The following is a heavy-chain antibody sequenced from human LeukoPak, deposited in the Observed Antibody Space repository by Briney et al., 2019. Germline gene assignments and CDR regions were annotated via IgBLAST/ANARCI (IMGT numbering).Heavy chain of an antibody. CDR3: ARDSGSSWYALSHHWFDP. J-gene: IGHJ5*02. Sequence: PGGSLRLSCSASGFTFSSSPMHWVRQAPGKGLEYVSAISSNGESTYYADSVRGRFTISRDNSENTLSLQMSSLRAEDTAVYYCARDSGSSWYALSHHWFDPWGQGTLVTVSS. CDR1: GFTFSSSP. D-gene: IGHD6-13*01. CDR2: ISSNGEST. V-gene: IGHV3-64*04.